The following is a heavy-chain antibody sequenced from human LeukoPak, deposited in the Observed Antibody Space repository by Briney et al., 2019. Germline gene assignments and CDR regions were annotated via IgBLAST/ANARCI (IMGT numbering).Heavy chain of an antibody. CDR2: IYHSGST. J-gene: IGHJ3*01. Sequence: PSETLSLTCTVSGYSISSGYYWGWIRQPPGKGLEWIGSIYHSGSTYYNPSLKSRVTISVDTSKNQLSLILSSVTAADTAVYFCARHGSYSFGVWGQGTMVTVSS. CDR1: GYSISSGYY. D-gene: IGHD1-26*01. V-gene: IGHV4-38-2*02. CDR3: ARHGSYSFGV.